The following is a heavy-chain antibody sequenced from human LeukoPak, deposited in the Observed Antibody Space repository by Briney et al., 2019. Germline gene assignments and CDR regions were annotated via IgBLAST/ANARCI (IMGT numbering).Heavy chain of an antibody. J-gene: IGHJ5*02. V-gene: IGHV4-59*01. CDR1: GGSISSYY. D-gene: IGHD6-13*01. CDR2: IYYSGST. Sequence: PSETLSLTCTVSGGSISSYYWSWIRQPPGNGLEWIGYIYYSGSTNSNPSLKSRVTISVDTSKNQFSLKLSSVTAADTAVYYCARGSYSSSDPWGQGTLVTVSS. CDR3: ARGSYSSSDP.